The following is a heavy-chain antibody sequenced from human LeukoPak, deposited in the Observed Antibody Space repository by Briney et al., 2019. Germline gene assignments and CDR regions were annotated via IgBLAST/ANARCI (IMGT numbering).Heavy chain of an antibody. CDR1: GFTFSSFA. CDR3: TTEEIVVVVAANLGAFDI. V-gene: IGHV3-15*01. J-gene: IGHJ3*02. Sequence: GGSLRLSCAASGFTFSSFAMSWVRQAPGKGLEWVGRIKSKTDGGTTDYAAPVKGRFTISRDDSKNTLYLQMSSLKIEDTAVYYCTTEEIVVVVAANLGAFDIWGQGTMVTVSS. D-gene: IGHD2-15*01. CDR2: IKSKTDGGTT.